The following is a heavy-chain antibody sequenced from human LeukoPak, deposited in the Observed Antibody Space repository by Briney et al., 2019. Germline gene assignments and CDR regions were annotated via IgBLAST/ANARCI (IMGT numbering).Heavy chain of an antibody. CDR1: GFTFSRYG. CDR2: IRYDGSNK. V-gene: IGHV3-30*02. CDR3: ANLDYYDSSGYRYYFDY. J-gene: IGHJ4*02. Sequence: GGSLRLSCAASGFTFSRYGMHWVRQAPGKGLEWVAFIRYDGSNKYYADSVKGRFTISRDNSKNTLYLQMNSLRAEDTAVYYCANLDYYDSSGYRYYFDYWGQGTLVTVSS. D-gene: IGHD3-22*01.